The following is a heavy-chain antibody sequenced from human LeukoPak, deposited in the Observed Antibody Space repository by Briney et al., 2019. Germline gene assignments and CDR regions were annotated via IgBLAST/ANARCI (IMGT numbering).Heavy chain of an antibody. CDR3: ARRGGGAAAPDY. V-gene: IGHV4-59*01. D-gene: IGHD6-13*01. Sequence: SETLSLTCTVSGGSISSYYWSWIRQPPGKELEWIGYIYYSGSTNYNPSLKSRVTISVDTSKNQFSLKLSSVTAADTAVYYCARRGGGAAAPDYWGQGTLVTVSS. CDR1: GGSISSYY. CDR2: IYYSGST. J-gene: IGHJ4*02.